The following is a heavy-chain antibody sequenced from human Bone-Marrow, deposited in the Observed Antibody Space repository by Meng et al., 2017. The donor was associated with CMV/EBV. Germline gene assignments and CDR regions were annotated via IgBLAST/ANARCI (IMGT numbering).Heavy chain of an antibody. V-gene: IGHV3-53*01. Sequence: GGSLRLSCAASGFTVSSNYMSWVRQAPGKGLEWVSVIYSGGSTYYADSVKGRFTISRDNSKNTLYLQMNSLRAEDTAVYYCAKVSLLDYDFWSGSKPVYWGQGTLVTVSS. CDR2: IYSGGST. CDR1: GFTVSSNY. J-gene: IGHJ4*02. CDR3: AKVSLLDYDFWSGSKPVY. D-gene: IGHD3-3*01.